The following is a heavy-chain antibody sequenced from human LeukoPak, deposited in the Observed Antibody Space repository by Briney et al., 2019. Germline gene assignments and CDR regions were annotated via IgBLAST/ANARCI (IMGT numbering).Heavy chain of an antibody. D-gene: IGHD3-3*02. J-gene: IGHJ4*02. CDR2: ISYDGSNK. CDR1: GFTFSSYG. V-gene: IGHV3-30*18. Sequence: GGSLRLSCAASGFTFSSYGMYWVRQAPGKGLEWVAVISYDGSNKYYADSVKGRFTISRDNSKNTPYLQMNSLRAEDTAVYYCAKDRAPFLEWTYSDYWGQGTLVTVSS. CDR3: AKDRAPFLEWTYSDY.